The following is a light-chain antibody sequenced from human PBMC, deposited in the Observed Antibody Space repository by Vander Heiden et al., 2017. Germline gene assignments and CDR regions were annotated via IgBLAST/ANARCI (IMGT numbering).Light chain of an antibody. CDR2: DDS. V-gene: IGLV3-21*02. Sequence: SYVLTQPPSVSVAPGQPARITCGGNNNGSQKGHWYQQKPGQAPVLVVYDDSDRPSGIPERFSGSNSGNTATLTISRVEAGDEADYYCQVWDSSSDHVVFGGGTKLTVL. CDR3: QVWDSSSDHVV. J-gene: IGLJ2*01. CDR1: NNGSQK.